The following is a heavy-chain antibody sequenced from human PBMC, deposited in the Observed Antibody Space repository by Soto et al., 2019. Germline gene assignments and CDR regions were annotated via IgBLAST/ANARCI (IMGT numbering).Heavy chain of an antibody. V-gene: IGHV1-24*01. J-gene: IGHJ6*02. Sequence: ASVKVSCKVSGYTLTDLSMHWVRQAPGKGLEWMGSFDPEDGESIYAQKFQGRVTMAEDTSTDTIYMELSSLRFEDTAVYYCAAGNTVYDSYAMDVWGQRTKVTFSS. CDR1: GYTLTDLS. CDR2: FDPEDGES. CDR3: AAGNTVYDSYAMDV. D-gene: IGHD5-12*01.